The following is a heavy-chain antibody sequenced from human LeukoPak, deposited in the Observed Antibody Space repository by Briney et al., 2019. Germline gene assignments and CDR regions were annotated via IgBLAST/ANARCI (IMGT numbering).Heavy chain of an antibody. CDR3: ARDNGDYARDAFDI. CDR2: IYYSGST. Sequence: PSETLSLTCAVSGGSFSGYYWSWIRQPPGKGLEWIGYIYYSGSTNYNPSLKSRVTISVDTSKNQFSLKLSSVTAADTAVYYCARDNGDYARDAFDIWGQGTMVTVSS. CDR1: GGSFSGYY. J-gene: IGHJ3*02. V-gene: IGHV4-59*01. D-gene: IGHD4-17*01.